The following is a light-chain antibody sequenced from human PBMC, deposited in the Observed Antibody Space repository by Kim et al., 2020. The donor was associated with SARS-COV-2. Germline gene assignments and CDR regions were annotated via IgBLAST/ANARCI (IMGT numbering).Light chain of an antibody. CDR2: AAS. V-gene: IGKV3-20*01. CDR3: QQYGKSPRN. CDR1: QSVTSTY. Sequence: EIVLTQSPDILSLSPGERATLSCRASQSVTSTYLAWYQHKPGQAPRLLIYAASIRATGIPDRFSGSGSGTDFTLTISRLEPEDFALYYCQQYGKSPRNFGQGTKLGI. J-gene: IGKJ2*01.